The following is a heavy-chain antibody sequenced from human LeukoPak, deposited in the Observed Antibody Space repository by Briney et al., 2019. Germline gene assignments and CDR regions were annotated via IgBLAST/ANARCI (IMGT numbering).Heavy chain of an antibody. V-gene: IGHV1-69*13. Sequence: GASVKVSCKASGGTFSSYAISWVRQAPGQGLEWMGGIIPIFGTANYAQKFQGRVTITADESTSTAYMELSSLRSEDTAVYYCARGCCSSTSCGFDYWGQGTLVTVSS. CDR1: GGTFSSYA. CDR3: ARGCCSSTSCGFDY. CDR2: IIPIFGTA. D-gene: IGHD2-2*01. J-gene: IGHJ4*02.